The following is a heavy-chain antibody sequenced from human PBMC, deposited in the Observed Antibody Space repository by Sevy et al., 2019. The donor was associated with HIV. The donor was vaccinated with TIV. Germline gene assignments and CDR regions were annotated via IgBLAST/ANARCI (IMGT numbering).Heavy chain of an antibody. CDR1: GFTFSDYA. Sequence: GGSLRLSCAASGFTFSDYAMHWVRQAPGKGLEWVALISYDGDNKFYADSVKGRFTISRDNSKNTVYLQMNSLRAGDTAIFFCAKVILPGNYYNSCVFSAFDIWGQGTMVTVSS. CDR3: AKVILPGNYYNSCVFSAFDI. CDR2: ISYDGDNK. V-gene: IGHV3-30*18. D-gene: IGHD3-10*01. J-gene: IGHJ3*02.